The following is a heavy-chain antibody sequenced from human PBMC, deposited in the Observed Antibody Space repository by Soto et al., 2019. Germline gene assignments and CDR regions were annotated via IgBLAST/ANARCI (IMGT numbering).Heavy chain of an antibody. V-gene: IGHV4-4*02. CDR2: IYHSGSP. J-gene: IGHJ5*02. Sequence: QLQLQESGPGLVKPSGTMSLTCAVSGGSISSSNWWRWVRQPPGKGLEWIGEIYHSGSPNYNPSLKSRVTMSVDKSKNQFGLKLSSVTAADTAVYYCARGLNHIAEAGTRWFDPWGQGTLVTVSS. D-gene: IGHD6-19*01. CDR1: GGSISSSNW. CDR3: ARGLNHIAEAGTRWFDP.